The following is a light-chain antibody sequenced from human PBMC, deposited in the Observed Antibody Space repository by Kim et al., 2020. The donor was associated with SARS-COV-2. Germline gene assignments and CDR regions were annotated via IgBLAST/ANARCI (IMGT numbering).Light chain of an antibody. CDR1: QSVSSY. Sequence: SLSPGERATLSCRASQSVSSYLAWYQQRPGQAPKLLIYDASSRATGIPARFSGSGSGTDFTLTISSLEPEDFAVYYCQQRSNWRTFGGGTKVDIK. J-gene: IGKJ4*01. CDR2: DAS. CDR3: QQRSNWRT. V-gene: IGKV3-11*01.